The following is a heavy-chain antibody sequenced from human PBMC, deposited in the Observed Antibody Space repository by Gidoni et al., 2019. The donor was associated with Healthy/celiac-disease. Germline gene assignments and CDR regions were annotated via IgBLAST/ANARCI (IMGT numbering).Heavy chain of an antibody. J-gene: IGHJ4*02. Sequence: QVQLQESGPGLVKPSQTLSLTCTVSGGSISSGGYYWSWIRQHPGKGLEWIGYIYYSGSTYYNPSLKSRVTISVDTSKNQFSLKLSSVTAADTAVYYCARDYRDYGDYGDYFDYWGQGTLVTVSS. V-gene: IGHV4-31*03. D-gene: IGHD4-17*01. CDR2: IYYSGST. CDR3: ARDYRDYGDYGDYFDY. CDR1: GGSISSGGYY.